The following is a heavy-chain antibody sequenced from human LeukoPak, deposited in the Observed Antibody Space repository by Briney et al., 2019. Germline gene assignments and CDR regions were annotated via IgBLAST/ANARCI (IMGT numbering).Heavy chain of an antibody. CDR3: ARGRGHDFWSGYSPRRYNWFDP. D-gene: IGHD3-3*01. CDR1: GGSFSGYY. CDR2: INHSGGT. V-gene: IGHV4-34*01. J-gene: IGHJ5*02. Sequence: KPSETLSLTCAVYGGSFSGYYWSWIRQPPGKGLEWIGEINHSGGTNYNPSLKSRVTISVDTSKNQFSLKLSSVTAADTAVYYCARGRGHDFWSGYSPRRYNWFDPWGQGTLVTVSS.